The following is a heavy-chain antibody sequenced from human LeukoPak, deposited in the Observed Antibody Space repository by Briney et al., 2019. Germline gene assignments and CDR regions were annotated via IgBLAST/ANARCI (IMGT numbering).Heavy chain of an antibody. V-gene: IGHV4-59*01. CDR3: ARSIYCGGDCYWYYYYGMDV. Sequence: PSETLSLTCTVSGGSISSYYWSWPRQPPGKGLEWFGYIYYSGSTNFYPSLKSRVTISVDTSKGQFSLKLSSVAAADTAVYYCARSIYCGGDCYWYYYYGMDVWGQGATDNVSS. CDR2: IYYSGST. CDR1: GGSISSYY. J-gene: IGHJ6*02. D-gene: IGHD2-21*02.